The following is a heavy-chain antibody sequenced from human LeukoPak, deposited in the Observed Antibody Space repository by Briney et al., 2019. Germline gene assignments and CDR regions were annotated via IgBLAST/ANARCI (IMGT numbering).Heavy chain of an antibody. CDR3: ARDPTPRYCSGGSCYTHYGMDV. Sequence: GGSLRLSCAASGFAFSSFGMNWVRQAPGKGLEWVSAITSSGTYIYYAESVRGRFTVSRDNAKNSVYLQMNSLRAEDTAVYYCARDPTPRYCSGGSCYTHYGMDVWGQGTTVTVSS. D-gene: IGHD2-15*01. CDR2: ITSSGTYI. J-gene: IGHJ6*02. CDR1: GFAFSSFG. V-gene: IGHV3-21*06.